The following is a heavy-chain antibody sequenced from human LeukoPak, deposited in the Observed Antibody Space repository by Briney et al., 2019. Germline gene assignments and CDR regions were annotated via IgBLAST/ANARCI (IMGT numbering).Heavy chain of an antibody. CDR3: ARGHYYSSGAYWGNDYYYYMSV. D-gene: IGHD3-22*01. CDR2: IIPTFGTA. J-gene: IGHJ6*03. Sequence: SVKVSCKASRGTLSSNAMSWVRQAPGQGLEWLGGIIPTFGTANYAQKFQGRATITTDESTSTGFMELSSLRSEDADVYYCARGHYYSSGAYWGNDYYYYMSVWGKGTTVTISS. V-gene: IGHV1-69*05. CDR1: RGTLSSNA.